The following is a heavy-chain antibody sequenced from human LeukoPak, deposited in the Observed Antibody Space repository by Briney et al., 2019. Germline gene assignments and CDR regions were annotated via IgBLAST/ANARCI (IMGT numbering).Heavy chain of an antibody. CDR2: INHSGST. V-gene: IGHV4-34*01. J-gene: IGHJ4*02. D-gene: IGHD3-16*01. Sequence: SETLSLTCAVYGGSFSGYYWSWIRQPPGKGLEWIGEINHSGSTNYNPSLKSRVTISVDTSKNQFSLKLSSVTAADTAVYYCARCAFGTIGYWGQGTLVTVSS. CDR3: ARCAFGTIGY. CDR1: GGSFSGYY.